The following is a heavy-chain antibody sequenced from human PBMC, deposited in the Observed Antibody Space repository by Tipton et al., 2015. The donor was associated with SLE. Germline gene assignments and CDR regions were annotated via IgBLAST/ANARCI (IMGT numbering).Heavy chain of an antibody. D-gene: IGHD6-13*01. Sequence: LVKPTQTLTLTCTFSGFSLNTSELCVSWIRQPPGKALEWLARIDWDDGEFYSTSLKTRLTISKDTSRNQVVLIMTDMDPVDTATYYCARCRSVAAVGPVAFDIWGQGTVVTVSS. CDR1: GFSLNTSELC. V-gene: IGHV2-70*16. CDR2: IDWDDGE. J-gene: IGHJ3*02. CDR3: ARCRSVAAVGPVAFDI.